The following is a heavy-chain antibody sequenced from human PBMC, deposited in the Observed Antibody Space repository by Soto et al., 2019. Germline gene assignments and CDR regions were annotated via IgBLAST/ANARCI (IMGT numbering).Heavy chain of an antibody. CDR1: GFTFDDYA. Sequence: EVQLVESGGGLVQPGRSLRLSCAASGFTFDDYAMHWVRQAPGKGLEWVSGISWNSGSIGYADSVKGRFTISRDNAKNSLYLEMNSLRAEDTALYYCAKGIGALLNYYFDYWGQGTLVTVSS. J-gene: IGHJ4*02. D-gene: IGHD3-16*01. CDR3: AKGIGALLNYYFDY. CDR2: ISWNSGSI. V-gene: IGHV3-9*01.